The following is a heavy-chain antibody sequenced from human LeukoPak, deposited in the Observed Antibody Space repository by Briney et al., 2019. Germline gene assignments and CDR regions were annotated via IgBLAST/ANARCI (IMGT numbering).Heavy chain of an antibody. D-gene: IGHD3-10*01. Sequence: SETLSLTCTVSGGSISSSSYYWGWIRQPPGKGLEWIGSIYYSGSTYYNPSLKSRVTISVDTSKNQFSLKLSSVTAADTAVYFCARVGRDYYGSGSLGAFSYYGLDVWGQGTTVIVSS. CDR3: ARVGRDYYGSGSLGAFSYYGLDV. V-gene: IGHV4-39*07. CDR1: GGSISSSSYY. J-gene: IGHJ6*02. CDR2: IYYSGST.